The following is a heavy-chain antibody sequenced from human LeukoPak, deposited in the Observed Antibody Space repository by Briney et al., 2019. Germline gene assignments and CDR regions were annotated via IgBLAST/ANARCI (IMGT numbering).Heavy chain of an antibody. J-gene: IGHJ6*03. D-gene: IGHD3-3*01. CDR1: GFTFRSYA. Sequence: GGSLRLSCTATGFTFRSYAMHWIRQAPGKGLEWVADIGGSGSNAFYADSVKGRFTISRDNAKSTLYVEMHSLRVEDTAVYFCAMLADFWSGYYSSFYYYYMDVRGKGTAVTVSS. CDR2: IGGSGSNA. CDR3: AMLADFWSGYYSSFYYYYMDV. V-gene: IGHV3-23*01.